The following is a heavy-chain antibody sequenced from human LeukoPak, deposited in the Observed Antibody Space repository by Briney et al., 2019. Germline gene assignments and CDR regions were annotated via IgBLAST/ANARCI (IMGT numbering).Heavy chain of an antibody. J-gene: IGHJ5*02. Sequence: PSETLSLTCTVSGGSISSSSYYWGWIRQPPGKGLEWIGSIYYSGSTYYNPSLKSRVTISVDTSKNQFCLKLSSVTAADTAVYYCARHDYGDGGWFDPWGQGTLVTVSS. V-gene: IGHV4-39*01. CDR2: IYYSGST. D-gene: IGHD4-17*01. CDR1: GGSISSSSYY. CDR3: ARHDYGDGGWFDP.